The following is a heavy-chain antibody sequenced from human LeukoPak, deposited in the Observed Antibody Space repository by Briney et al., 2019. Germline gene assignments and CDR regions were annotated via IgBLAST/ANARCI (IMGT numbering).Heavy chain of an antibody. CDR1: GGSISSYY. J-gene: IGHJ4*02. CDR3: ARVSERVWLFRNFDY. CDR2: IHYSGST. Sequence: SETLSLTCTVSGGSISSYYWSWIRQPPGKGLEWIGYIHYSGSTNYNPSLKSRVTISVDTSKNQFSLKLSSVTAADTAVYYCARVSERVWLFRNFDYWGQGTLVTVSS. V-gene: IGHV4-59*01. D-gene: IGHD3-22*01.